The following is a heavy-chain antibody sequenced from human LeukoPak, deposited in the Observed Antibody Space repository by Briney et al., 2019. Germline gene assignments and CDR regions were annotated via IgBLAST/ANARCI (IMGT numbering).Heavy chain of an antibody. CDR1: GYTFTDYY. V-gene: IGHV1-2*02. Sequence: ASVKVSCKAAGYTFTDYYMHWVRQAPGQGLEWMGWINPNSGGTNYAQKFQGRVTMTRDMSTSTVYMELSSLRSEDTAVYYCARDTVTTASFDPWGQGTLVTVSS. J-gene: IGHJ5*02. D-gene: IGHD4-11*01. CDR3: ARDTVTTASFDP. CDR2: INPNSGGT.